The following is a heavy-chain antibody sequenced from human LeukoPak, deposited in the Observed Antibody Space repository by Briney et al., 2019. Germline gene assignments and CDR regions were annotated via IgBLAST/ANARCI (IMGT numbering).Heavy chain of an antibody. CDR1: GGSFSGYY. V-gene: IGHV4-34*01. Sequence: SETLSLTCAVYGGSFSGYYWSWIRQPPGKGLEWIGEINHSGSTNYNPSLKSRVTISVDTSKNQFSLKLSSVTAADTAVYYCARGYGPRTYYYDSSGHFDYWGQGTLVTVSS. CDR3: ARGYGPRTYYYDSSGHFDY. D-gene: IGHD3-22*01. J-gene: IGHJ4*02. CDR2: INHSGST.